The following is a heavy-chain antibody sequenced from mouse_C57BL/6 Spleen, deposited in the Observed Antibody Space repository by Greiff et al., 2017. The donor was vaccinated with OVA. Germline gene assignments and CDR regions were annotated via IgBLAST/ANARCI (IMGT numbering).Heavy chain of an antibody. CDR3: ARSNYYLYYFDY. D-gene: IGHD1-1*02. Sequence: EVQLQQSGPELVKPGASVKISCKASGYTFTDYYMNWVKQSHGKSLEWIGDINPNNGGTSYNQKFKGKATLTVDKSSSTAYMELRSLTSEDSAVYYCARSNYYLYYFDYWGQGTTLTVSS. CDR1: GYTFTDYY. V-gene: IGHV1-26*01. J-gene: IGHJ2*01. CDR2: INPNNGGT.